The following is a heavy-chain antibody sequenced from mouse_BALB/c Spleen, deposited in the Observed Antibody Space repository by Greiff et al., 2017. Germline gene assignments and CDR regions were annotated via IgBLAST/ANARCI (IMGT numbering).Heavy chain of an antibody. D-gene: IGHD2-4*01. J-gene: IGHJ4*01. CDR2: ISYSGST. CDR3: ARWGNDYDDYAMDY. V-gene: IGHV3-8*02. Sequence: EVQLQESGPSLVKPSQTLSLTCSVTGDSINSGYWNWIRKFPGNKLEYMGYISYSGSTYYNPSLKSRISITRDTSKNQYYLQLNSVTTEDTATYYCARWGNDYDDYAMDYWGQGTSVTVSS. CDR1: GDSINSGY.